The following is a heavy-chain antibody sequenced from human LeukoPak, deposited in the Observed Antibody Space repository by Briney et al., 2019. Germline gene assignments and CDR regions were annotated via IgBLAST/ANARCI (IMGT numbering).Heavy chain of an antibody. CDR2: IGGSGGST. CDR3: AKVPYGSGSVDY. V-gene: IGHV3-23*01. Sequence: AGGSLRLSCAASGFTFSSYAMSWVRQAPGKGLEWVSAIGGSGGSTYYADSVKGQFTISRDNSKNTLYLQMNSLRAEDTAVYYCAKVPYGSGSVDYWGQGTLVTVSS. J-gene: IGHJ4*02. CDR1: GFTFSSYA. D-gene: IGHD3-10*01.